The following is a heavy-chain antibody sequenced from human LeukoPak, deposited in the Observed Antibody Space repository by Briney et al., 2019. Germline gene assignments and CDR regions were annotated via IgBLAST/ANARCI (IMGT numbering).Heavy chain of an antibody. J-gene: IGHJ4*02. Sequence: ASVKVSCKASGGTFSSYAISWVRQAPGQGLEWMGRIIPILGIANYAQKFQGRVTITADKSTSTAYMEVSSLRSEDTAVYYCARSRSGGSSNRYDYWGQGTLVTVSS. CDR1: GGTFSSYA. CDR3: ARSRSGGSSNRYDY. D-gene: IGHD2-15*01. CDR2: IIPILGIA. V-gene: IGHV1-69*04.